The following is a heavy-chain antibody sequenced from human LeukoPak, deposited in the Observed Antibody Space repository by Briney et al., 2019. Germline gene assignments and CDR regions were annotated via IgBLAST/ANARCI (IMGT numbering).Heavy chain of an antibody. J-gene: IGHJ4*02. CDR3: AKAKDVGSGWYSFDY. V-gene: IGHV3-9*01. Sequence: PGGSLRLSCAASGFTFDDHAMHWVRQAPGKGLEWVSGISWNTVVIGYADSVKGRFTISRDNAKNSLYLQMNSLRPEDTALYYCAKAKDVGSGWYSFDYWGQGTLVTVSS. CDR1: GFTFDDHA. CDR2: ISWNTVVI. D-gene: IGHD6-19*01.